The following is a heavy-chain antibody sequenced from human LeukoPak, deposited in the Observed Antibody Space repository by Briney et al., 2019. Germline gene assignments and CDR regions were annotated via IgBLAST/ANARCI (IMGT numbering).Heavy chain of an antibody. D-gene: IGHD3-3*01. V-gene: IGHV3-48*03. CDR3: ARDRFSTYDFWSGYPKFDY. CDR1: GFTFSSYE. CDR2: ISSSGSTI. J-gene: IGHJ4*02. Sequence: GGSLRLSCAASGFTFSSYEMNWVRQAPGKGLEWVSYISSSGSTIYYADSAKGRFTISRDNAKNSLYLQMNSLRAEDTAVYYCARDRFSTYDFWSGYPKFDYWGQGTLVTVSS.